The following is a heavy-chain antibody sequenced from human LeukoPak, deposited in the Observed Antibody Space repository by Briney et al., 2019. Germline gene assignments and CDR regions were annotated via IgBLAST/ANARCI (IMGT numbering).Heavy chain of an antibody. J-gene: IGHJ6*03. V-gene: IGHV4-59*08. CDR1: GGSISSYY. CDR2: IYYSGST. Sequence: SETLSLTCTVSGGSISSYYWSWIRQPPGKGLEWIGYIYYSGSTNYNPSLKSRVTISVDTSKNQFSLKLSSVTAADTAVYYCARVPRSYYCYYYMDVWGKGTTVTVSS. D-gene: IGHD2-2*01. CDR3: ARVPRSYYCYYYMDV.